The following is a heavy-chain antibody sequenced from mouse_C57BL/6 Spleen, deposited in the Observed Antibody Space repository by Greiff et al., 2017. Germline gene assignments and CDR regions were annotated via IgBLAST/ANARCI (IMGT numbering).Heavy chain of an antibody. V-gene: IGHV5-17*01. CDR1: GFTFSDYG. J-gene: IGHJ4*01. D-gene: IGHD4-1*01. CDR3: ASGTRAMDY. Sequence: EVKLVESGGGLVKPGGSLKLSCAASGFTFSDYGMHWVRQAPEKGLEWVAYISSGSSTIYYADTVKGRFTSSRDNAKNTLFLQMTSLRSEDTAMYYCASGTRAMDYWGQGTSVTVSS. CDR2: ISSGSSTI.